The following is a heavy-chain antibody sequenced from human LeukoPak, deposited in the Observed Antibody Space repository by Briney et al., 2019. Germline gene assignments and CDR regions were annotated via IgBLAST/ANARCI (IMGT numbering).Heavy chain of an antibody. V-gene: IGHV4-39*01. CDR2: IYYSGST. D-gene: IGHD3-10*01. J-gene: IGHJ4*02. Sequence: SETLSLTCTVSGGSISSSSYYWGWIRQPPGKGLEWIGSIYYSGSTYYNPSLKSRVTISVDTSKNQFSLKLSSVTAADTAVYYCARGGLWFGELLYLSEAPYFDYWGQGTLVTVSS. CDR1: GGSISSSSYY. CDR3: ARGGLWFGELLYLSEAPYFDY.